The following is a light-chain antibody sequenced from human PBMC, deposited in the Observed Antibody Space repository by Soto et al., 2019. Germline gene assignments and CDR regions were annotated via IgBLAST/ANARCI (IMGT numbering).Light chain of an antibody. J-gene: IGKJ2*01. Sequence: DIVMTQSPLSLPVTPGEPASISCRSSQSLLHSNGYNCLDWYLQKPGQSPQLLIYLGSNRASGVPDRFSGSGSGTDFTLKISRVEAEDVGVYYCMQALQTPYTFGQWTKLEIK. V-gene: IGKV2-28*01. CDR2: LGS. CDR1: QSLLHSNGYNC. CDR3: MQALQTPYT.